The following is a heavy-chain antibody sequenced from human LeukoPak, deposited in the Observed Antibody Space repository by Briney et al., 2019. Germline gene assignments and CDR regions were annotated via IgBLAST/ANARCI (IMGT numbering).Heavy chain of an antibody. CDR2: YYSGST. CDR3: ARLPPLTEDDAFDI. V-gene: IGHV4-59*08. J-gene: IGHJ3*02. Sequence: YYSGSTNYHPSLKSRVTISVDTSKNQFSLKLSSVTAADTAVYYCARLPPLTEDDAFDIWGQGTMVTVSS.